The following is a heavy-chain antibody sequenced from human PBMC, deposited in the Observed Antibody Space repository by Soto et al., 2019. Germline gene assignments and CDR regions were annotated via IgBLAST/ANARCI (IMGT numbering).Heavy chain of an antibody. CDR2: INPNSGNT. Sequence: ASVTGSCKASGYTFTSYDINWVRQATGQGLELMGWINPNSGNTGYAQKFQGRVTITRDTSASTAYMELSSLRSEDTAVYYCASSGIRYFDWLDYWGQGTLVIVSS. D-gene: IGHD3-9*01. V-gene: IGHV1-8*01. CDR1: GYTFTSYD. J-gene: IGHJ4*02. CDR3: ASSGIRYFDWLDY.